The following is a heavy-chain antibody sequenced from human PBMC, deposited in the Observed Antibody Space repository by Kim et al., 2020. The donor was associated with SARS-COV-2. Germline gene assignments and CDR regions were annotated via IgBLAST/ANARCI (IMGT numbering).Heavy chain of an antibody. D-gene: IGHD3-3*01. CDR3: ARGYYDFWSGYTYLYFDY. V-gene: IGHV4-34*01. J-gene: IGHJ4*02. CDR2: INHSGST. CDR1: GGSFSGYY. Sequence: SETLSLTCAVYGGSFSGYYWSWIRQPPGKGLEWIGEINHSGSTNYNPSLKSRVTISVDTSKNQFSLKLSSVTAADTAVYYCARGYYDFWSGYTYLYFDYWGQGTLVTVSS.